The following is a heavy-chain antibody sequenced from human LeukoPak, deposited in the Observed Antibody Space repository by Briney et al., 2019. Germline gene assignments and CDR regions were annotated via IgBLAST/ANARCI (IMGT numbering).Heavy chain of an antibody. J-gene: IGHJ4*02. CDR3: TSFLAYYYGSGSYGSDY. V-gene: IGHV3-49*03. Sequence: GGSLRLSCTASGFTFGDYATSWFRQAPGKGLEWVGFIRSKAYGGTTEYAASVKGRFTISRDDSKSIAYLQMNSLKTEDTAVYYCTSFLAYYYGSGSYGSDYWGQGTLVTVSS. D-gene: IGHD3-10*01. CDR2: IRSKAYGGTT. CDR1: GFTFGDYA.